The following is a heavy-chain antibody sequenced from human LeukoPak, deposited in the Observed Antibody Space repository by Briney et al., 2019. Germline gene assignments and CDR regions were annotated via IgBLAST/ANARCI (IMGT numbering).Heavy chain of an antibody. Sequence: PSQTLSLTCTVSGGSISSGSYYWSWIRQPPGKGLEWIGYIYYSGSTNYNPSLKSRVTISVDTSKNQFSLKLSSVTAADTAVYYCARDTRSGYSDYWGQGTLVTVSS. D-gene: IGHD3-3*01. J-gene: IGHJ4*02. CDR2: IYYSGST. CDR1: GGSISSGSYY. V-gene: IGHV4-61*01. CDR3: ARDTRSGYSDY.